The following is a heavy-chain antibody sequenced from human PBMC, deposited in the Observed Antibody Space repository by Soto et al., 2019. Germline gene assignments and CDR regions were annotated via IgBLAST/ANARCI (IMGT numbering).Heavy chain of an antibody. V-gene: IGHV1-69*05. CDR1: GGTFSSYA. J-gene: IGHJ4*02. CDR2: IIAIFGTA. D-gene: IGHD6-13*01. CDR3: ARALPYSSSGDS. Sequence: SVKVSCKASGGTFSSYAISWVRQAPGQGLEWMGGIIAIFGTANYAQKFQGRVTMTTDSFTSTAYMELSSLTSDDTAVYYCARALPYSSSGDSWGRGTLVTVSS.